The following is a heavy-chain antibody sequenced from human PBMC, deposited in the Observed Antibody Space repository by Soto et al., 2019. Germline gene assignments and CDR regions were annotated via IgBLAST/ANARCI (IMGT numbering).Heavy chain of an antibody. CDR2: INAGNGNT. Sequence: QVQLVQSGAEEKKPGASVKVSCKASGYTFTSYAMHWVRQAPGQRLEWMGWINAGNGNTNYSQKFQGRVTITRDTSASIAYMELSSLRSDDTAVYYCAREDYDPGLDYWGQGTLVTVSS. CDR3: AREDYDPGLDY. CDR1: GYTFTSYA. J-gene: IGHJ4*02. V-gene: IGHV1-3*05. D-gene: IGHD3-22*01.